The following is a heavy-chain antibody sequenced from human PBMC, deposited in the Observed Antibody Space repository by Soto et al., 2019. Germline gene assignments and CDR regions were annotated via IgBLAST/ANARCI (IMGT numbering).Heavy chain of an antibody. J-gene: IGHJ4*02. D-gene: IGHD3-10*01. Sequence: PSETLSLTCAVSGGSISSYSWSWIRQPPGKGLEWIGNIHYNGNTKYSPSLKSRVTISVDTSKNQFSLKLNSMTAADTAVYYCARHNYGSGSTYFDYWGQGTLVTVSS. V-gene: IGHV4-59*08. CDR1: GGSISSYS. CDR2: IHYNGNT. CDR3: ARHNYGSGSTYFDY.